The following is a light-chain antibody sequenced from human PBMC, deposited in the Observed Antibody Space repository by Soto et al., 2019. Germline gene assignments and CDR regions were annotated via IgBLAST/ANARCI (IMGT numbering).Light chain of an antibody. V-gene: IGKV1-5*01. CDR2: AAS. CDR1: QSISSY. J-gene: IGKJ1*01. CDR3: QQYDSYSRT. Sequence: DIQMTQSPSSLSASVGDRVTITCRASQSISSYLNWYQQKPGKAPKLLIYAASSLQSGVPARFSGSGSATEFTLSISSLQPDDFATYYCQQYDSYSRTFGQRAKAAIK.